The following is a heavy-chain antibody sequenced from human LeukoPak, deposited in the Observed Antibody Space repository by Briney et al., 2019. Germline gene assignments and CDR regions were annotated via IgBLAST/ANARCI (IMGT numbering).Heavy chain of an antibody. CDR1: GGSFSGYY. CDR2: INNSGST. J-gene: IGHJ6*03. V-gene: IGHV4-34*01. CDR3: ARGLHYYYYMDV. Sequence: SSETLSLTCAVYGGSFSGYYWSWIRQPPGKGLEWIGEINNSGSTNYNPSLKSRVTISVDTSKNQFSLKLSSVTAADTAVYYCARGLHYYYYMDVWGKGTTVTVSS.